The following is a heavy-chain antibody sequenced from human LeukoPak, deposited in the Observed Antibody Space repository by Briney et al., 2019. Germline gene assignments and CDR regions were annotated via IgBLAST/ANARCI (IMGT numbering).Heavy chain of an antibody. D-gene: IGHD6-13*01. CDR3: ARDPGMGPWNGLEA. Sequence: GGSLRLSCAASGFTFSNFAMHWVRQAPDRGLEWVAVIWHDGSDKYYADSVKGRFTISRDNSKNTLYLQVNSLRAEDTAVYCCARDPGMGPWNGLEAWGPGTTVTVSS. J-gene: IGHJ6*02. V-gene: IGHV3-33*01. CDR2: IWHDGSDK. CDR1: GFTFSNFA.